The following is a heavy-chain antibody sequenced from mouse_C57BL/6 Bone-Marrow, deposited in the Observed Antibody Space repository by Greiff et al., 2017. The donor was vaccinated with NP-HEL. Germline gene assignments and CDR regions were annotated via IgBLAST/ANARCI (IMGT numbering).Heavy chain of an antibody. CDR1: GYSITSGYY. J-gene: IGHJ4*01. Sequence: EVQVVESGPGLVKPSQSLSLTCSVTGYSITSGYYWNWIRQFPGNKLEWMGYISYDGSNNYNPSLKNRISITRDTSKNQFFLKLNSVTTEDTATYYCARARNFNYGNYYYAMDYWGQGTSVTVSS. V-gene: IGHV3-6*01. D-gene: IGHD2-1*01. CDR2: ISYDGSN. CDR3: ARARNFNYGNYYYAMDY.